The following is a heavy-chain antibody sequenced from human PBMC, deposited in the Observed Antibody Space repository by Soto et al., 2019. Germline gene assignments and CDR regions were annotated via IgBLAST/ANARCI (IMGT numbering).Heavy chain of an antibody. CDR3: ARTYYGSGSYYVYGGEFDY. Sequence: QLQLQESGPGLVKPSETLSLTCTVSGGSISSSSYYWGWIRQPPGKGLEWIGSIYYSGSTYYNPSLKSRVTISVDTSKNQFSLKLSSVTAADTAVYYCARTYYGSGSYYVYGGEFDYWGQGTLVTVSS. CDR2: IYYSGST. CDR1: GGSISSSSYY. D-gene: IGHD3-10*01. V-gene: IGHV4-39*01. J-gene: IGHJ4*02.